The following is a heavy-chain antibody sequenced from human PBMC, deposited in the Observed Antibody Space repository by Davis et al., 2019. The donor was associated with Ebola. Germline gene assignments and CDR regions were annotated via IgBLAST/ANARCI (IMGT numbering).Heavy chain of an antibody. Sequence: MPGGSLRLSCAVYGGSFSGHFWSWLRQSPGKGPEWIAELNHSGNIHYNGALEGRATISVDTSKNHFSLKLTSVTAADTAVYYCARSIIEVPAALGFWGQGTMVTIS. CDR2: LNHSGNI. J-gene: IGHJ3*01. V-gene: IGHV4-34*01. CDR3: ARSIIEVPAALGF. CDR1: GGSFSGHF. D-gene: IGHD2-2*01.